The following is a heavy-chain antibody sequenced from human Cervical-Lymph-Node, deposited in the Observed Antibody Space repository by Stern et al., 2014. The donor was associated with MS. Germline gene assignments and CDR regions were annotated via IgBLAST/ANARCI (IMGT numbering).Heavy chain of an antibody. CDR3: ARVSYDFWSGYYAFDY. J-gene: IGHJ4*02. Sequence: QLQLQESGPGLVKPSQTLSLTCTVSGGSISSGGYYWSWIRQHPGKGLEWIGYIYYSGSTYYNPSLKSRVTISVDTSKNQFSLKLSSVTGADTAVYYCARVSYDFWSGYYAFDYWGQGTLVTVSS. CDR2: IYYSGST. V-gene: IGHV4-31*03. D-gene: IGHD3-3*01. CDR1: GGSISSGGYY.